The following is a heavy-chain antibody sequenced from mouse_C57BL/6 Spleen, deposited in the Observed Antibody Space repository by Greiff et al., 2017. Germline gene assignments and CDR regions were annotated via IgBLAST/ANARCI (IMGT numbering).Heavy chain of an antibody. J-gene: IGHJ4*01. Sequence: VHVKQSGAELVKPGASVKLSCTASGFNIKDYYMHWVKQRTEQGLEWIGRIDPEDGETKYAPKFQGKATITADTSSNTAYLQLSSLTSEDTAVYYCARRYYYGSSPYYYAMDYWGQGTSVTVSS. CDR3: ARRYYYGSSPYYYAMDY. D-gene: IGHD1-1*01. CDR2: IDPEDGET. CDR1: GFNIKDYY. V-gene: IGHV14-2*01.